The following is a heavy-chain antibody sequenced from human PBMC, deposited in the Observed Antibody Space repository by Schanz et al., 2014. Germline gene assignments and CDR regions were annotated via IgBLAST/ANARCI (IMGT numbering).Heavy chain of an antibody. D-gene: IGHD1-1*01. V-gene: IGHV3-23*01. CDR3: AKDPDKYNWNDVEGMDV. J-gene: IGHJ6*01. CDR2: MSGSGGDT. Sequence: EVQLLESGGGLVQPGGSLRLSCVASGFTFFGSFAMSCVRQAPGKGLEWVSGMSGSGGDTYPADSVKGRFTISRDNSKNTLYLQMNSLRAEDTAVYYCAKDPDKYNWNDVEGMDVWGPGTTVTVSS. CDR1: GFTFFGSFA.